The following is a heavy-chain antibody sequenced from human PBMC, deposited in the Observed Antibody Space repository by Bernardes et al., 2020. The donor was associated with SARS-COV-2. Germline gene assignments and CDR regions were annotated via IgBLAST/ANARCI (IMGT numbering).Heavy chain of an antibody. V-gene: IGHV3-30*18. CDR3: AKPSADVASRPGCEAFDI. D-gene: IGHD6-6*01. CDR1: GFTFRNSG. J-gene: IGHJ3*02. CDR2: PSYDGRSQ. Sequence: GGSLLLSCAASGFTFRNSGMHWVRQAPGPGLAWVAVPSYDGRSQSYGDSVQGRFTISRDNSKSTLYLQMNNLRAEDTAVYYCAKPSADVASRPGCEAFDIWGQGTVVTGSS.